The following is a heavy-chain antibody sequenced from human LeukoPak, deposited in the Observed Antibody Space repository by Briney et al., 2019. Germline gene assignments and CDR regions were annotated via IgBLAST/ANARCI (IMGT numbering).Heavy chain of an antibody. CDR2: ISASGSTI. V-gene: IGHV3-48*02. J-gene: IGHJ4*02. Sequence: GGSLRLSCAASGFTFSTHGMNWVRQAPGKGLEWVSYISASGSTIYYAHSVKGRFTISRDNVKNSLYLQMNSLRDEDTAVYYCVKELSPFDYWGQGTLVTVSS. CDR3: VKELSPFDY. CDR1: GFTFSTHG. D-gene: IGHD2-8*01.